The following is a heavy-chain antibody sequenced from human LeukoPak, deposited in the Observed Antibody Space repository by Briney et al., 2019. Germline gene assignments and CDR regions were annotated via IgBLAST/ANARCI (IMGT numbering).Heavy chain of an antibody. D-gene: IGHD2-21*01. V-gene: IGHV3-7*01. Sequence: GGYLRRSSAASGFTFSIIWMAWVGPGQGQGLEWVANIDPGGCGKYYVDSVKGRFTISRDDAKTSLYLQMDNLRVEDTAVYSCARWGLAYTIDYWGQGTLVTVSS. CDR1: GFTFSIIW. J-gene: IGHJ4*02. CDR2: IDPGGCGK. CDR3: ARWGLAYTIDY.